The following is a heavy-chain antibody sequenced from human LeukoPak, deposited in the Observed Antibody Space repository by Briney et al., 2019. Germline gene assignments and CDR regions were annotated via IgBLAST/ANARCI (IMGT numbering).Heavy chain of an antibody. V-gene: IGHV3-23*01. J-gene: IGHJ4*02. CDR1: GFPFSNYA. D-gene: IGHD2-8*01. Sequence: PGGSLRLSCAASGFPFSNYAMSWVRQAPGKGLEWVSAITGSGGTTYYADSAKGRFTISRDNSKNTVYLHMNSLRAEDTAVYYCAKGPDKYGIKAYAVLWGRGTLVTVSS. CDR3: AKGPDKYGIKAYAVL. CDR2: ITGSGGTT.